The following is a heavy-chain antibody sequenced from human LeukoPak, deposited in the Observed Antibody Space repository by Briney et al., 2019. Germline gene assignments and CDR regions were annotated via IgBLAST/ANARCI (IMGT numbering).Heavy chain of an antibody. Sequence: QSGGSLRLSCAASGFTFSSYWMHWVRQAPGKGLVWVSHINSDVSSTNYADSVKGRFTISRDNAKNTLYLQMNSLRAKDTAVYYCARDPADYDSSGSYSYWYFDLWGRGTLVTVSS. V-gene: IGHV3-74*01. CDR3: ARDPADYDSSGSYSYWYFDL. CDR1: GFTFSSYW. D-gene: IGHD3-22*01. CDR2: INSDVSST. J-gene: IGHJ2*01.